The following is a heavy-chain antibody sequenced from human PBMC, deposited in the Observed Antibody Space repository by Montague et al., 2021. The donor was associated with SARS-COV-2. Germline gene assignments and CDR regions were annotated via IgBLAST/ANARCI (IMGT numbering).Heavy chain of an antibody. Sequence: CAISGDSVSSGTAAWHWIRQSPSRGLEWLGRTFYRSQWRTDSAASVRSRISFSGDISKNQFSLHLNSVTPEDTAIYYCARDGDYGGTWYSFLQNWGQGTLVIVSS. CDR1: GDSVSSGTAA. CDR2: TFYRSQWRT. V-gene: IGHV6-1*01. D-gene: IGHD4-17*01. CDR3: ARDGDYGGTWYSFLQN. J-gene: IGHJ1*01.